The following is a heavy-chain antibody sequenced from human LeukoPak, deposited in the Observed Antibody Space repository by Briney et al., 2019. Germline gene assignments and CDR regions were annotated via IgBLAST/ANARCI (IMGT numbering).Heavy chain of an antibody. CDR2: ISYDGSKK. J-gene: IGHJ4*02. CDR1: GFTFSTYA. CDR3: AREYRGWQDYYFDY. Sequence: AGGSLRLSCAASGFTFSTYAMHWVRQAPGKGLEWVAVISYDGSKKYYADSVKGRFTISRDNSKNTLYVQMNSLRAEDTAVYYCAREYRGWQDYYFDYWGQGTLVIVSS. D-gene: IGHD6-19*01. V-gene: IGHV3-30-3*01.